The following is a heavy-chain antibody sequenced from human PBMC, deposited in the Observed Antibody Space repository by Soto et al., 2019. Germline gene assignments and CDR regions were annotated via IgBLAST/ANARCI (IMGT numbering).Heavy chain of an antibody. J-gene: IGHJ4*02. CDR1: GGTFSSYA. CDR2: IIPIFGTA. CDR3: ARGVSAGVDY. D-gene: IGHD1-26*01. Sequence: SVEVSCKASGGTFSSYAISWVRQAPGQGLEWMGGIIPIFGTANYAQKFQGRVTMTRDTSINTAYMELTTLTSDDTAFYYCARGVSAGVDYWGQGTLGTVSS. V-gene: IGHV1-69*05.